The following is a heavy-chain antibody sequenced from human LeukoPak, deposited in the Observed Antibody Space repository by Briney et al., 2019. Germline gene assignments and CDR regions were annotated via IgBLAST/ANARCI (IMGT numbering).Heavy chain of an antibody. CDR2: IYYSGST. J-gene: IGHJ6*03. CDR3: ASSSSSVWYYYYMDV. CDR1: GGSISSGGYY. V-gene: IGHV4-31*03. Sequence: SETLSLTCTVSGGSISSGGYYWSWIRQHPGKGLEWIGYIYYSGSTYYNPSLKSRVTISVDTSKNQFSLKLSSVTAADTAAYYCASSSSSVWYYYYMDVWGKGTTVTVSS. D-gene: IGHD6-6*01.